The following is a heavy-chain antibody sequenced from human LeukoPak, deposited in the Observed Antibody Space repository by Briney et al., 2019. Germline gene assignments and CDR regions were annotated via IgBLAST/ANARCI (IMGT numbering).Heavy chain of an antibody. CDR1: GFTFSSYA. Sequence: GGSLRLSCAASGFTFSSYAMSWVRQAPGKGLEWVSAISGSGGSTYYADSVKGRFTISRDNSKNTLYLQMNSLRAEDTTVYYCAKAPTVVVPAAPFDYWGQGTLVTVSS. D-gene: IGHD2-2*01. V-gene: IGHV3-23*01. CDR2: ISGSGGST. CDR3: AKAPTVVVPAAPFDY. J-gene: IGHJ4*02.